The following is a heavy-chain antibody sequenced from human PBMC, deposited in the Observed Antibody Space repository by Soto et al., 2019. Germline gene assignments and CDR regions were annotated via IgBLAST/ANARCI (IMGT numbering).Heavy chain of an antibody. CDR3: TRAPPIAAAPVGMDV. D-gene: IGHD6-13*01. CDR2: IRSKAYGGTT. V-gene: IGHV3-49*03. J-gene: IGHJ6*02. Sequence: GGSMSLSCTASGLTFGDYAMSWFRPAPGKGLEWVGFIRSKAYGGTTEYAASVKGRFTISRDDSKSIAYLQMNSLKTEDTAVYYCTRAPPIAAAPVGMDVWGQGTTVTVSS. CDR1: GLTFGDYA.